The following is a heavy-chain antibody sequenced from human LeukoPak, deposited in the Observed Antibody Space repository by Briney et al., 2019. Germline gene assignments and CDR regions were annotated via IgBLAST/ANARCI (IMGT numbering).Heavy chain of an antibody. J-gene: IGHJ4*02. D-gene: IGHD6-19*01. CDR3: AKTPLAVAPGDFFDY. CDR1: GFTFSRYG. V-gene: IGHV3-30*02. CDR2: TRYDGSNK. Sequence: GGSLRLSCAASGFTFSRYGIHWVRQAPGKGLEWVAFTRYDGSNKYYADSVKGRFTISRDNSKNTLYLQMNSLRADDTAVYYCAKTPLAVAPGDFFDYWGQGTLVTVSS.